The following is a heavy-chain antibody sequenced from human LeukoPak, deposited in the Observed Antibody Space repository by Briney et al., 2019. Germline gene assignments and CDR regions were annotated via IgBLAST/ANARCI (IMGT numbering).Heavy chain of an antibody. V-gene: IGHV4-39*01. CDR2: IYYSGST. Sequence: PSETLSLTCTVSGGSINSKTYYWGWIRQPPGKGLEWIGSIYYSGSTYYNPSLKSRVTISVDTSKNQFSLKLSSVTAADTAVYYCARQDSHDYYYMDVWGKGTTVTVSS. CDR3: ARQDSHDYYYMDV. CDR1: GGSINSKTYY. J-gene: IGHJ6*03.